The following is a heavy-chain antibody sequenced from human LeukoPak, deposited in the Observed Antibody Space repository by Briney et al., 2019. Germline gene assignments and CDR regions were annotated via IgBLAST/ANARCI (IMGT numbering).Heavy chain of an antibody. V-gene: IGHV3-23*01. D-gene: IGHD3-22*01. CDR2: ISPSGDRT. CDR1: GFTFSSFA. CDR3: AIMHGYYDGSGFWVQ. J-gene: IGHJ4*02. Sequence: PGGSLRLSCAASGFTFSSFAMSWVRQAPGKGLEWVSFISPSGDRTSNADSVEGRFTISRDNTRNTLYLQMNSLRDEDTGVYYCAIMHGYYDGSGFWVQWGQGTLVTVSS.